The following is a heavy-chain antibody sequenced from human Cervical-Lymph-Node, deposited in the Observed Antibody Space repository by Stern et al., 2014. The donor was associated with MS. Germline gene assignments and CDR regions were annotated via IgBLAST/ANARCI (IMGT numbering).Heavy chain of an antibody. D-gene: IGHD3-3*01. CDR3: TRGWSA. V-gene: IGHV1-8*01. CDR1: GYSFTSYD. Sequence: QVQLVQSGAEVKKPGASVKVSCKVSGYSFTSYDFNWVRQVPGQGLEWMGCMNPTGGDTCNAQHFRGKFTITRDLSITTAYMEMSSLKSEDTAVYYCTRGWSAWGQGTLVTVSS. CDR2: MNPTGGDT. J-gene: IGHJ4*02.